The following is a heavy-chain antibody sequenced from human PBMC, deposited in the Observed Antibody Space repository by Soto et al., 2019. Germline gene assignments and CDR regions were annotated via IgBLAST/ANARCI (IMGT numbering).Heavy chain of an antibody. J-gene: IGHJ4*02. Sequence: EVQLVESGGGLVQPGGSQRLSCVASGFTFSSHWMHWVRQAPGKGLVWVSRINSDGSSTSYADSVKGRFTISRDNAKNTLYLQMNSLRAEDTAVYYCARTETINPLDHWGQGALVTVSS. CDR3: ARTETINPLDH. CDR2: INSDGSST. CDR1: GFTFSSHW. D-gene: IGHD4-17*01. V-gene: IGHV3-74*01.